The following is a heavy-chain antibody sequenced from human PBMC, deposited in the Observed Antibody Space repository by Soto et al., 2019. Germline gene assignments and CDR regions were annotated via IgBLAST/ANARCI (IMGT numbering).Heavy chain of an antibody. CDR1: GGSVSNKTYY. CDR2: VYYSGTT. D-gene: IGHD4-17*01. V-gene: IGHV4-61*01. CDR3: ARTTAVPNTLRSRYFFDY. Sequence: SETLSLTCSVSGGSVSNKTYYWSWIRQPPGKRLERIGYVYYSGTTNYNPSLKSRVTISVDLSKNQFSLRLSSVTTADTALYYCARTTAVPNTLRSRYFFDYWGQGTLVTVSS. J-gene: IGHJ4*02.